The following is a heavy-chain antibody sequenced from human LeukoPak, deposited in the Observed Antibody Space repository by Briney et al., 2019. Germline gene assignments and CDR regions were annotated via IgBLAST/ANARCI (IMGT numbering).Heavy chain of an antibody. D-gene: IGHD3-10*02. CDR3: AKEAVRGWFDP. J-gene: IGHJ5*02. V-gene: IGHV3-30*02. CDR1: GFVFSKNG. Sequence: PGGSLRLSCATSGFVFSKNGMHWVRQAPGKGLEWVAFIRHDESNKYYADSVKGRFTISRDNSKNTLYLQVHSLRAEDTAVYYCAKEAVRGWFDPWGQGTLVTVSS. CDR2: IRHDESNK.